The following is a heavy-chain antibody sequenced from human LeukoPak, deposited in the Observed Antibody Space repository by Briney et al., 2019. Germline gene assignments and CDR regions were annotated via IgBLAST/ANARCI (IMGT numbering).Heavy chain of an antibody. J-gene: IGHJ4*02. CDR3: ARGPTRYYFDY. Sequence: PSETLSLTCTVSGGSISSYYCSWIRQPPGKGLEWIGYIYYSGRTNYNPSLKSRVTMSVDTSKNPFFLKLSSVTAADTAFYYCARGPTRYYFDYWGQGTLVTVSS. V-gene: IGHV4-59*01. CDR1: GGSISSYY. D-gene: IGHD5-12*01. CDR2: IYYSGRT.